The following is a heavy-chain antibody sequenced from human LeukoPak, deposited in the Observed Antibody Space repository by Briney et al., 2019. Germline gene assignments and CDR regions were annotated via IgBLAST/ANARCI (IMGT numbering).Heavy chain of an antibody. CDR2: IYPSDGST. J-gene: IGHJ4*02. V-gene: IGHV1-46*01. CDR1: GYSFTSNY. CDR3: ARDQEAFDY. Sequence: ASVKVSCKASGYSFTSNYIHWVRQAPGQGLEWMGMIYPSDGSTSYAQKFQGRVTVTRDTSTSTVHMELSGLRSEDTAVYYCARDQEAFDYWGRGTLVTVSP.